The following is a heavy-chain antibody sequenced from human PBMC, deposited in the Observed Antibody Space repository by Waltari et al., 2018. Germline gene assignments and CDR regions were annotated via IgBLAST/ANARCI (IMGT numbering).Heavy chain of an antibody. D-gene: IGHD3-3*01. CDR2: IYYSGST. V-gene: IGHV4-59*11. J-gene: IGHJ4*02. CDR1: GGSISSHY. CDR3: ARDRNDFWSGYYDY. Sequence: QVQLQESGPGLVKPSETLSLTCTVSGGSISSHYWSWIRQPPGKGLEWIGYIYYSGSTNYNPSLKSRVTISVDTSKNQFSLKLSSVTAADTAVYYCARDRNDFWSGYYDYWGQGTLVTVSS.